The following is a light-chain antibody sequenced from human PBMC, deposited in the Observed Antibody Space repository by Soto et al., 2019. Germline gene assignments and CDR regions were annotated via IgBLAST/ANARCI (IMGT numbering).Light chain of an antibody. CDR1: SSDVGGYNY. CDR2: DVS. Sequence: QSALTQPASVSGSPGQSITISCTGTSSDVGGYNYVSWYQQHPGKAPKLMIYDVSNRPSGVSNRFSGSKSGNTASLTISGLQAEDEADYYCSSYTSSPYGFGTGTKLT. CDR3: SSYTSSPYG. J-gene: IGLJ1*01. V-gene: IGLV2-14*01.